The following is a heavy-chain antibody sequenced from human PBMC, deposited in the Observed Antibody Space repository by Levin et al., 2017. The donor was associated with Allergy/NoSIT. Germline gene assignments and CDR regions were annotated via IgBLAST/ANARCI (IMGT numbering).Heavy chain of an antibody. V-gene: IGHV3-48*01. Sequence: PGGSLRLSCAASGFTFSSYNMNWVRQAPGKGLEWVSYISSSSSTIYYADSVKGRFTISRDNAKKSLFLQMNSLRAEDTAVYYCARIGYTTGWTAYYGMDVWGQGTTVTVSS. D-gene: IGHD6-19*01. CDR2: ISSSSSTI. CDR3: ARIGYTTGWTAYYGMDV. J-gene: IGHJ6*02. CDR1: GFTFSSYN.